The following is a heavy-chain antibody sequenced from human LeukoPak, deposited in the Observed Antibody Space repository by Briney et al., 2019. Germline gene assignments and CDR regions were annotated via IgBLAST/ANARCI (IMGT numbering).Heavy chain of an antibody. D-gene: IGHD3-10*01. CDR2: IYTSGST. CDR1: GGSISSYY. Sequence: SETLSLTCTVSGGSISSYYWSWIRQPAGKGLEWIGRIYTSGSTNYNPSLKSRVTISVDTSKNQFSLKLSSVTAADTAVYYCARVTSITLVRGVSPYGLDVWGQGTTVTVSS. J-gene: IGHJ6*02. CDR3: ARVTSITLVRGVSPYGLDV. V-gene: IGHV4-4*07.